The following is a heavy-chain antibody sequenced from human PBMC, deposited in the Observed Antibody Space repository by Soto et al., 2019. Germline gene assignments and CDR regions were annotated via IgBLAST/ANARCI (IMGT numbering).Heavy chain of an antibody. Sequence: SGPTLVNPTQTLTLTCTFSGFSLSTSGMCVSWIRQPPGKALEWLARIDWDDDKYYSTSLKTRLTISKDTSKNQVVLTMTNMDPVDTATYYCARIRMAGTPRYMDVWGKGTKVTVSS. CDR3: ARIRMAGTPRYMDV. CDR1: GFSLSTSGMC. D-gene: IGHD1-1*01. CDR2: IDWDDDK. V-gene: IGHV2-70*11. J-gene: IGHJ6*03.